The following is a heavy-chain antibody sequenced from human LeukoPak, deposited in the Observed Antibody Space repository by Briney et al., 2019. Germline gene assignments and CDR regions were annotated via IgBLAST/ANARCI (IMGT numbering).Heavy chain of an antibody. V-gene: IGHV3-33*01. CDR2: IWYDGSNK. Sequence: PGGSLRLSCAASGFTFSIYGMHWVRQAPGKGLEWVAVIWYDGSNKYYADSVKGRFTISRDNSKNTLYLQMNSLRAEDTAVYYCARGHPDYYYGMDVWGQGTTVTVSS. CDR3: ARGHPDYYYGMDV. CDR1: GFTFSIYG. J-gene: IGHJ6*02.